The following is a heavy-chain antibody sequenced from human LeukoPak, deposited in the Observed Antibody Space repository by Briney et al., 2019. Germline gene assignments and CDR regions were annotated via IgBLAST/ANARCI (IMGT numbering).Heavy chain of an antibody. Sequence: PGGSLRLSCAASGFTFSSYWMSWVRQAPGKGLEWVANIKQDGSEKYYVDSVKGRFTISRDNAKNSLYLQMNSLRAEDTAVYYCASAYLQLWLGYWGQGTLVTVSS. D-gene: IGHD5-18*01. J-gene: IGHJ4*02. CDR2: IKQDGSEK. V-gene: IGHV3-7*01. CDR3: ASAYLQLWLGY. CDR1: GFTFSSYW.